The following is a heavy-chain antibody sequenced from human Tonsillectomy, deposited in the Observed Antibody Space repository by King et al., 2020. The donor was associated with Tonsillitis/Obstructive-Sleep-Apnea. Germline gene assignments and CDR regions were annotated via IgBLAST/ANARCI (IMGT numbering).Heavy chain of an antibody. J-gene: IGHJ6*03. CDR3: AKDRGNIVVLTAAIDYYYYYMDV. CDR2: ISYDGSNK. Sequence: QLVESGGGVVQPGRSLRLSCAASGFTFSSYAMHWVRQAPGKGLEWVAVISYDGSNKYCADSVKGRSTISQDSSKNTLYLQMNSLRAEDTAVYYCAKDRGNIVVLTAAIDYYYYYMDVWGKGTTVTVSS. D-gene: IGHD2-2*02. CDR1: GFTFSSYA. V-gene: IGHV3-30*18.